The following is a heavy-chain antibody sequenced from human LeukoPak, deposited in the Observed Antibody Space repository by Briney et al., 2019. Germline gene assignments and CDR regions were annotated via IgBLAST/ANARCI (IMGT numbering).Heavy chain of an antibody. J-gene: IGHJ3*02. Sequence: ASVKVSCKASGYTFTNYDINWVRQATGQGLEWMGWMNPNSGNTGYAQKFQGRVTMTRSTSISTAYMELSRLRSDDTAVYYCARAPPGLSGSYAFDIWGQGTMVTVSS. CDR2: MNPNSGNT. CDR3: ARAPPGLSGSYAFDI. D-gene: IGHD1-26*01. CDR1: GYTFTNYD. V-gene: IGHV1-8*01.